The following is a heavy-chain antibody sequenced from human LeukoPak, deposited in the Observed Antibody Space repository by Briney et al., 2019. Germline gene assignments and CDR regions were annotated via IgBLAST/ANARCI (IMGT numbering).Heavy chain of an antibody. Sequence: GGSLRLSCAASGFIFSSYRMHWVRQAPEKGLEWVAFKRYYGSKKYYADSVKGRFTISGDNAKHTLSLQLNSLRHEHAAVYYWSKVALSMVNDAFEVRGKLTTVSFAS. CDR1: GFIFSSYR. D-gene: IGHD4/OR15-4a*01. CDR3: SKVALSMVNDAFEV. V-gene: IGHV3-30*02. CDR2: KRYYGSKK. J-gene: IGHJ3*01.